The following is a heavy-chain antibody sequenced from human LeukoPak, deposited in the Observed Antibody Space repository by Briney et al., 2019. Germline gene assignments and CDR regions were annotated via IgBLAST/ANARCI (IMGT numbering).Heavy chain of an antibody. V-gene: IGHV3-23*01. D-gene: IGHD6-19*01. CDR3: AKDGAQYSSGPECDP. CDR1: GFTFRSYA. Sequence: PSGGSLRLSCAASGFTFRSYAMSWARLAPGKGLEWVSAISHDGMNAYYADSVKGRFTISRDNSKKTVSLEMSSLTAADTGVYYCAKDGAQYSSGPECDPRGQGALVTVSP. CDR2: ISHDGMNA. J-gene: IGHJ5*02.